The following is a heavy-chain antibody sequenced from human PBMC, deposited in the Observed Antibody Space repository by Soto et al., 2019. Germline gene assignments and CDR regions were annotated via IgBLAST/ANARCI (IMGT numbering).Heavy chain of an antibody. J-gene: IGHJ4*02. V-gene: IGHV4-59*01. CDR1: GGSISSYY. D-gene: IGHD6-6*01. CDR3: ARAGYTSSLVDY. Sequence: SETLSLTCTVSGGSISSYYWSWIRQPPGKGLEWIGYIYYSGSTNYNPSLKSRVTISVDTSKNQFSLKLSSVTAADTAVYYCARAGYTSSLVDYWGQGTLVTVS. CDR2: IYYSGST.